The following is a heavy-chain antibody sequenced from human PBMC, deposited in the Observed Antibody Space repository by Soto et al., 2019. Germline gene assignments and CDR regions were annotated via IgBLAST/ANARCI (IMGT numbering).Heavy chain of an antibody. V-gene: IGHV2-5*01. CDR2: IYWNDDK. D-gene: IGHD6-13*01. J-gene: IGHJ5*02. CDR1: GFSLSTSGVG. CDR3: AHAPWGIAAARFRGGVWFDP. Sequence: ESGPTLVNPTQTLTLTCTFSGFSLSTSGVGVGWIRQPPGKALEWLALIYWNDDKRYSPSLKSRLTITKDTSKNQVVLTMTNMDPVDTATYYCAHAPWGIAAARFRGGVWFDPWGQGTLVTVSS.